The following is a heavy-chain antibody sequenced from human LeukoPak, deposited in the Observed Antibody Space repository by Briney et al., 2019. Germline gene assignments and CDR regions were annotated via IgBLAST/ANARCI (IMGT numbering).Heavy chain of an antibody. D-gene: IGHD3-22*01. CDR3: AKASRYYDSSGYSGD. J-gene: IGHJ4*02. CDR1: GFTFSSYA. V-gene: IGHV3-30*02. Sequence: GGSLRLSCAASGFTFSSYAMSWVRQAPGKGLEWVAFIRYDGSNKYYADSVKGRFTISRDNSKNTLYLQMNSLRAEDTAVYYCAKASRYYDSSGYSGDWGQGTLVTVSS. CDR2: IRYDGSNK.